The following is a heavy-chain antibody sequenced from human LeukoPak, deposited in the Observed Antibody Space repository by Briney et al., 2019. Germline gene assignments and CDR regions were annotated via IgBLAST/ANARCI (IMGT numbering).Heavy chain of an antibody. CDR1: GGSISSYY. CDR2: IYYSGSI. CDR3: ARRTYYYDSSDHFDY. D-gene: IGHD3-22*01. V-gene: IGHV4-59*08. Sequence: PSETLSLTCTVSGGSISSYYWSWIRQPPGKGLEWIGDIYYSGSINYNPSLKSRVTISIDTSRNQFSLQLSSVSAADTAVYYCARRTYYYDSSDHFDYWGQGTLVTVSS. J-gene: IGHJ4*02.